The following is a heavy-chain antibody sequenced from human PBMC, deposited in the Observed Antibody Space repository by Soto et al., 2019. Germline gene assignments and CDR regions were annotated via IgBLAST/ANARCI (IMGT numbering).Heavy chain of an antibody. V-gene: IGHV3-21*01. Sequence: GGSLRLSCAAYGFTFSSYSMNWVRQAPGKGLEWVSSISSSSSYIYYADSVKGRFTISRDNAKNSLYLQMNSLRAEDTAVYYCARDDPQLHRYGMDVWGQGSTVTVSS. D-gene: IGHD2-2*01. J-gene: IGHJ6*02. CDR3: ARDDPQLHRYGMDV. CDR1: GFTFSSYS. CDR2: ISSSSSYI.